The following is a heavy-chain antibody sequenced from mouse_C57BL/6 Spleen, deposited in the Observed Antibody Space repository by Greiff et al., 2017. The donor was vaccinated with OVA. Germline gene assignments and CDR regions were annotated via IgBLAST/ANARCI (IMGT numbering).Heavy chain of an antibody. Sequence: VQLKQSGPELVKPGASVKIPCKASGYTFTDYNMDWVKQSHGTSLEWIGDINPNNGGTIYNQKFKGKATLTVDKSSSTAYMELRSLTSEDTAVYYCARLYYGSSLDYWGQGTTLTVSS. CDR2: INPNNGGT. D-gene: IGHD1-1*01. V-gene: IGHV1-18*01. J-gene: IGHJ2*01. CDR1: GYTFTDYN. CDR3: ARLYYGSSLDY.